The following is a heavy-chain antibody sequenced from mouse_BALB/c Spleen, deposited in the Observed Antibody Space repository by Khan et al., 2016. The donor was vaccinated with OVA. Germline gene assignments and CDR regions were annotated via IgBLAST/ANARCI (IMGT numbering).Heavy chain of an antibody. D-gene: IGHD2-10*01. Sequence: QVQLQQSGPGLVAPSQSLSITCTVSGFSLTGYGVNWVRQPPGKGLEWLGMIWGGGSTKYNSALKSRLSISKDKSKSQVFLKMNSLQTDDKAMYYCARAYYGNYREAMDYWGQGTSVTVSS. CDR1: GFSLTGYG. CDR3: ARAYYGNYREAMDY. V-gene: IGHV2-6-7*01. CDR2: IWGGGST. J-gene: IGHJ4*01.